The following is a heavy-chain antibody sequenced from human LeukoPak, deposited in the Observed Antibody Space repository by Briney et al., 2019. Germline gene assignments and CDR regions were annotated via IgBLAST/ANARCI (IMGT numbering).Heavy chain of an antibody. CDR1: GYTFTSYG. J-gene: IGHJ3*02. V-gene: IGHV1-18*01. D-gene: IGHD3-3*01. CDR3: ARDGRELRFLEWKRDDDAFDI. Sequence: ASVKVSCKASGYTFTSYGISWVRQAPGQGLEWMGWISAYNGNTNYAQKLQGRVTMTTDTSTSTAYMELRSLRSDDTAVYYCARDGRELRFLEWKRDDDAFDIWGQGTMVTVSS. CDR2: ISAYNGNT.